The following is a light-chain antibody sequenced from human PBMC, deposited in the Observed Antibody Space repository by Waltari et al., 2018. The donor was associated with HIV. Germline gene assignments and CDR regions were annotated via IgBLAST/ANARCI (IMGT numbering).Light chain of an antibody. Sequence: EIVMTQSPATLSVSPGERATLSCRASQNINSNLAWYQQKPGQAPRLLIHGASTRATGIPARFSGSGSGTEFTLTISSLQSEDFAVFYCQHYHNWPPYTFGQGTKLEIK. CDR3: QHYHNWPPYT. CDR1: QNINSN. CDR2: GAS. J-gene: IGKJ2*01. V-gene: IGKV3-15*01.